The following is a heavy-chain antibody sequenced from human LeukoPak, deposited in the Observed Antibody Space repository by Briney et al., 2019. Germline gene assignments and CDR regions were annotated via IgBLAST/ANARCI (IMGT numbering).Heavy chain of an antibody. CDR1: GFTLSDYY. J-gene: IGHJ6*03. V-gene: IGHV3-11*01. Sequence: GGSLRLSCVASGFTLSDYYLSWIRPPPGKGLEWVSYISSSGSTKYYPDSVKGRFTLSRENALNSLYLQMNSLRAEDTAVYYCARDSSRYSSSSWDYYYMDVWGKGTTVTVSS. CDR2: ISSSGSTK. CDR3: ARDSSRYSSSSWDYYYMDV. D-gene: IGHD6-6*01.